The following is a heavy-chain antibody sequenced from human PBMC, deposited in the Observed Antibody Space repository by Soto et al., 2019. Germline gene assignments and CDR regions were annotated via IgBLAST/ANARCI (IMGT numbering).Heavy chain of an antibody. Sequence: VRVSFKASGGTFSSYAISWVRQAPGQGLEWMGGIIPIFGTANYAQKFQGRVTITADKSTSTAYMELSSLRSEDTAVYYCASQAVTRNFDYWGQGTLVTVSS. CDR1: GGTFSSYA. CDR2: IIPIFGTA. J-gene: IGHJ4*02. CDR3: ASQAVTRNFDY. D-gene: IGHD4-17*01. V-gene: IGHV1-69*13.